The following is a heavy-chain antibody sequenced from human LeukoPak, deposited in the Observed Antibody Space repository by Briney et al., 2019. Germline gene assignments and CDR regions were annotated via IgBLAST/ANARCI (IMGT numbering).Heavy chain of an antibody. Sequence: GGSLRLSCAASGFTFSDYTMNWVRQAPGKGLEWVSSISSSSRYKYYADSVKGRFTISRDNAKNSLYLQMNSLRAEDTAVYYCARVTNSGWYPWGQGTLVTVSS. D-gene: IGHD6-19*01. CDR1: GFTFSDYT. J-gene: IGHJ5*02. V-gene: IGHV3-21*01. CDR3: ARVTNSGWYP. CDR2: ISSSSRYK.